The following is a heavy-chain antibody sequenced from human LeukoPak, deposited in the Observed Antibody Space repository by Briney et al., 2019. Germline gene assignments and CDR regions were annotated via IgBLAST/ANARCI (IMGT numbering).Heavy chain of an antibody. CDR2: INTSGGST. V-gene: IGHV1-46*01. CDR1: GYTFTSYY. D-gene: IGHD4-23*01. Sequence: ASVKVSCKASGYTFTSYYMHWVRQAPGQGLEWMGIINTSGGSTTYAQKFQGRVSMTRDTSTSTVYLEVSSLRSEDTAVYYCARSQGGNTLWFDPWCQGTLVTVSS. J-gene: IGHJ5*02. CDR3: ARSQGGNTLWFDP.